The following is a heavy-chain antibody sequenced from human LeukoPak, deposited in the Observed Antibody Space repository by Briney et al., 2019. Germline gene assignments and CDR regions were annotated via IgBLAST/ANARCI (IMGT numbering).Heavy chain of an antibody. Sequence: SGGSLRLPCAASGFTVSSNYMSWVRQAPGKGLEWVSSISSSSSYIYYADSVKGRFTISRDNAKNSLYLQMNSLRAEDTAVYYCASVPRRDYWGQGTLVTVSS. CDR1: GFTVSSNY. CDR3: ASVPRRDY. J-gene: IGHJ4*02. CDR2: ISSSSSYI. V-gene: IGHV3-21*01.